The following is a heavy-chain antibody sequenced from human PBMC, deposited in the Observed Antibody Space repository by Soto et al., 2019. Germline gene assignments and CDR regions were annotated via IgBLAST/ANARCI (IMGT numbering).Heavy chain of an antibody. CDR1: GGSISSGGYY. CDR3: ARVICSGGSCYHDY. Sequence: SETLSLTCTVSGGSISSGGYYWSWIRQHPGKGLEWIGYIYYSGSTYYNPSLKSRVTISVDTSKNQFSLKLSSVTAADTAVYYCARVICSGGSCYHDYWGQGTLVTVSS. D-gene: IGHD2-15*01. V-gene: IGHV4-31*03. J-gene: IGHJ4*02. CDR2: IYYSGST.